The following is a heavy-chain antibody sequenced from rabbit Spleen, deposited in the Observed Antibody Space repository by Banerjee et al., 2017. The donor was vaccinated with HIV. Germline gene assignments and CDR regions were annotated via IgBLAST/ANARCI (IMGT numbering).Heavy chain of an antibody. CDR2: IGTNSGKT. CDR1: GVSFSSNYW. Sequence: QSLEESGGDLVKPGASLTLTCSASGVSFSSNYWICWVRQAPGKGLEWIGCIGTNSGKTYYATWAKGRFIISKTSSTTVTLQMTSLTVADTATYFCARAPGNNNYQLTWLNLWGPGTLVTVS. J-gene: IGHJ4*01. D-gene: IGHD8-1*01. CDR3: ARAPGNNNYQLTWLNL. V-gene: IGHV1S40*01.